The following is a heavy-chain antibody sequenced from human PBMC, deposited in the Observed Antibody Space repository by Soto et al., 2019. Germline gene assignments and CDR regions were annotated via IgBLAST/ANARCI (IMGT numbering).Heavy chain of an antibody. V-gene: IGHV3-23*01. D-gene: IGHD4-17*01. CDR3: ARGKGYDCGDYRHSPNFDY. CDR2: ISGSGGST. Sequence: EVQLLESGGGLVQPGGSLRLSCAASGFTFSSYAMSWVRQAPGKGLEWVSAISGSGGSTYYADSVKGRFTISRDNSKFTRYLPMNCLTAQYNALYDCARGKGYDCGDYRHSPNFDYWGQGTLVTVSS. J-gene: IGHJ4*02. CDR1: GFTFSSYA.